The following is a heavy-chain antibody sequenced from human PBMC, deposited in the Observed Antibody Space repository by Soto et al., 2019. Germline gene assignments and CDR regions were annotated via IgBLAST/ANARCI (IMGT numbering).Heavy chain of an antibody. CDR3: ARTITYYYDSRGYSDDAFDS. CDR2: IYYSGST. J-gene: IGHJ3*02. Sequence: SEPLSLTCTVSGGSISSSSYYWGWIRQPPGKGLEWIGSIYYSGSTYYNPSLKSRVTISVDTSKNQFSLKLSSVSAEDTAVYYCARTITYYYDSRGYSDDAFDSWGQGTMVTVSS. D-gene: IGHD3-22*01. V-gene: IGHV4-39*01. CDR1: GGSISSSSYY.